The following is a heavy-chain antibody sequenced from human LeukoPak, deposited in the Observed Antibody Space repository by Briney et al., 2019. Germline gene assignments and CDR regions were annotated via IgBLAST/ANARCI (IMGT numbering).Heavy chain of an antibody. V-gene: IGHV1-18*04. CDR1: GFTFTSYG. Sequence: ASVKXSCKTSGFTFTSYGISWMRQAPGQGLEWMAWISANNGDTHYAQRLQGRVTLTTDTSTGTAYMEVRSLRSDDTAVYYCARKGMGSPLDFWGQGTLVTVSS. D-gene: IGHD3-10*01. CDR3: ARKGMGSPLDF. J-gene: IGHJ4*02. CDR2: ISANNGDT.